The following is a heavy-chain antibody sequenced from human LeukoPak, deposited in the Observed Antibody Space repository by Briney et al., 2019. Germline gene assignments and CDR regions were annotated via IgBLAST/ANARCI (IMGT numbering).Heavy chain of an antibody. Sequence: GESLKISCKVSGYRLTNNWIGWVRQVPGKGLEWMGIIYPGYSDTRYSPSFQGQVTFSVDTSTSTVYLQWSSLKASDTAMYYCARVPGSDGYSMTWDNWFDPWGQGTLVTVSS. CDR1: GYRLTNNW. D-gene: IGHD3-22*01. J-gene: IGHJ5*02. V-gene: IGHV5-51*01. CDR3: ARVPGSDGYSMTWDNWFDP. CDR2: IYPGYSDT.